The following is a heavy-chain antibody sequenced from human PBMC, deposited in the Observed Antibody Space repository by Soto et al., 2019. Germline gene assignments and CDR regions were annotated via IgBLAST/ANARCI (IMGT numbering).Heavy chain of an antibody. D-gene: IGHD1-1*01. V-gene: IGHV4-31*03. CDR2: IYYSGST. J-gene: IGHJ4*02. CDR3: ARQRAWNDAFDF. CDR1: GDSISSGGYY. Sequence: SETLSLTCTVSGDSISSGGYYWSWIRQHPGKGLEWIGYIYYSGSTYYNPSLKSRVTISVDTSKNQFSLKLSSVTAADTAVYYCARQRAWNDAFDFWGQGILVTVSS.